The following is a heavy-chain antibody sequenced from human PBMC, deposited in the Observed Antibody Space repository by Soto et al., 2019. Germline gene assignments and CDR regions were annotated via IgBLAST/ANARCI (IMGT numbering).Heavy chain of an antibody. CDR3: AMRKRGYYDSSGYYSHDAFDI. Sequence: ASVKVSCKASGYTFTSYGISWVRQAPGQGLEWMGWISAYNGKTNYAQKLQGRVTMTPDTSTSKAYMELRSLRSDDTAVYYCAMRKRGYYDSSGYYSHDAFDIWGQGTMVTVSS. J-gene: IGHJ3*02. CDR2: ISAYNGKT. V-gene: IGHV1-18*01. CDR1: GYTFTSYG. D-gene: IGHD3-22*01.